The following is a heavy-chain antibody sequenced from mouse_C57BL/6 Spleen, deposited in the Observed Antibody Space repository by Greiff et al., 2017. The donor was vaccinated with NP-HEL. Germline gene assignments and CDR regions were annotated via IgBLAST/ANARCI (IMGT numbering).Heavy chain of an antibody. V-gene: IGHV1-82*01. Sequence: QVQLKQSGPELVKPGASVKISCKASGYAFSSSWMNWVKQRPGKGLEWIGRIYPGDGDTNYNGKFKGKATLTADKSSSTAYMQLSSLTSEDSAVYFCARSHLGLWYFDVWGTGTTVTVSS. CDR3: ARSHLGLWYFDV. D-gene: IGHD4-1*01. CDR2: IYPGDGDT. CDR1: GYAFSSSW. J-gene: IGHJ1*03.